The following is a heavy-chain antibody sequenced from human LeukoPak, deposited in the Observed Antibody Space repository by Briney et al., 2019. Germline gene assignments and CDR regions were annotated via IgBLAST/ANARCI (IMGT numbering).Heavy chain of an antibody. CDR1: GGSLNDYY. V-gene: IGHV4-34*01. CDR3: ARRYGSGSYYNWFDP. D-gene: IGHD3-10*01. CDR2: INHSGST. J-gene: IGHJ5*02. Sequence: SETLSLTCAVYGGSLNDYYWSWIRQPPGKGLEWIGEINHSGSTNYNPSLKSRVTISVDTSKSQFSLKVTSVTAADTAVYYCARRYGSGSYYNWFDPWGQGTLVTVSS.